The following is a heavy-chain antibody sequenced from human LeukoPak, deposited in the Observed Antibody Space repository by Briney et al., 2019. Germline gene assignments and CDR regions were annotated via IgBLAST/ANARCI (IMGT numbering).Heavy chain of an antibody. V-gene: IGHV3-7*03. Sequence: GGSLRLSCAASGFAFSNYWMIWVRQAPGKGLEWVANIQQDGGQKRYADSVRGRFTVSRDNAQTSLYLHMNSLRAEDTAVYYCARASNPWLQLSWGQGTLVTVSS. J-gene: IGHJ4*02. CDR1: GFAFSNYW. CDR3: ARASNPWLQLS. CDR2: IQQDGGQK. D-gene: IGHD5-24*01.